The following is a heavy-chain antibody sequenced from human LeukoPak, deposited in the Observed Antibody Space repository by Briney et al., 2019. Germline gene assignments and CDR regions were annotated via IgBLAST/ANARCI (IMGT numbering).Heavy chain of an antibody. D-gene: IGHD3-10*01. J-gene: IGHJ6*03. CDR1: GFTFSSYS. V-gene: IGHV3-21*01. CDR3: ARDGITMDMDV. CDR2: ISSSSSYI. Sequence: PGGSLRLSCAASGFTFSSYSMNWVRQAPEKGLEWVSSISSSSSYIYYADSVKGRFTISRDNAKNSLYLQMNSLRAEDTAVYYCARDGITMDMDVWGKGTTVTVSS.